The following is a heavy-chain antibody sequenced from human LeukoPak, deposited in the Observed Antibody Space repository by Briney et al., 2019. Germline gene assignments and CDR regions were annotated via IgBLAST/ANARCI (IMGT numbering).Heavy chain of an antibody. V-gene: IGHV3-30*18. CDR1: GFIFSSYG. J-gene: IGHJ3*02. CDR3: AKRLGFSVDDAFDI. CDR2: ISYDVSNK. Sequence: GRSLRLSCAASGFIFSSYGMHWVRQAPGKGLEWVAVISYDVSNKYYADSVKGRFTISRDNSKNTLYLQMNSLRAEDTAVYYCAKRLGFSVDDAFDIWGQGTMVTVSS. D-gene: IGHD5/OR15-5a*01.